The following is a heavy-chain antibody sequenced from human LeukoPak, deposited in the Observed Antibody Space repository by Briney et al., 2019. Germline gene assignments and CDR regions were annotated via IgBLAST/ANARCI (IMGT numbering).Heavy chain of an antibody. CDR1: GFTFSAYR. CDR2: ISSDSSYT. J-gene: IGHJ4*02. Sequence: GGSLRLSCAASGFTFSAYRMNWVRQAPGKGLEWVSSISSDSSYTYYADSVKGRFTISRDNSKNTLYLQMNSLRAEDTAVYYCAKDSHPFSSGWSTADYYFDYWGQGTLVTVSS. V-gene: IGHV3-21*04. CDR3: AKDSHPFSSGWSTADYYFDY. D-gene: IGHD6-19*01.